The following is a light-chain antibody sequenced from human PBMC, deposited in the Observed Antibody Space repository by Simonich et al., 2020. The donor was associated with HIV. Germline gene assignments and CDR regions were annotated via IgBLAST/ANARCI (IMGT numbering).Light chain of an antibody. CDR1: QSVLYSANNQDY. CDR2: WAS. Sequence: DIVMTQSPDSLAVSLGERATINCKSSQSVLYSANNQDYLAWYQQKPGQPPKLLFYWASTRESGVPDRFSASGSGTDFPLTISSLQAEDVAVYYCQQYYSTPPTFGQGTKVNIK. CDR3: QQYYSTPPT. V-gene: IGKV4-1*01. J-gene: IGKJ1*01.